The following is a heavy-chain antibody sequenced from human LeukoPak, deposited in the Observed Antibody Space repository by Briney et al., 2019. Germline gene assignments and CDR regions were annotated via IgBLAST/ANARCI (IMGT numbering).Heavy chain of an antibody. CDR2: IYPGDSGP. CDR3: GMSGDRVPLQDDVFDV. V-gene: IGHV5-51*01. J-gene: IGHJ3*01. D-gene: IGHD1-26*01. CDR1: GYSFTSYC. Sequence: GESLKISCKVSGYSFTSYCIGWVRQLPGKGLEWMGIIYPGDSGPTYSPSFQGQVTISVDKSISTAYLQWSSLQASDTAMYYCGMSGDRVPLQDDVFDVWGQGTMVTVST.